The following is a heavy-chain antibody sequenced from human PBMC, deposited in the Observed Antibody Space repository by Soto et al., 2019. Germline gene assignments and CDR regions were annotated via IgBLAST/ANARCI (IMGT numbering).Heavy chain of an antibody. CDR3: ATAHSYDLAGSSWYLDY. D-gene: IGHD6-13*01. CDR2: INHSGST. J-gene: IGHJ4*02. CDR1: GGSFSGYY. V-gene: IGHV4-34*01. Sequence: PSETLSLTCAAYGGSFSGYYWSWIRQPPGKGLEWIGEINHSGSTNYNPSLKSRVTISVDTSKNQFSLKLSSVTAADTAVYYCATAHSYDLAGSSWYLDYWGQGTLVTVSS.